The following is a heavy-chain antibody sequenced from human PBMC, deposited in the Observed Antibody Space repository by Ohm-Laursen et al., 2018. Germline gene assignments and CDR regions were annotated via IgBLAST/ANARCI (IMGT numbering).Heavy chain of an antibody. V-gene: IGHV3-7*01. CDR1: GFTFSTYW. Sequence: SLRLSCIASGFTFSTYWMTWVRQAPGKGLEWVANIKQDGSEKYYVDSVKGRFTISRDKARNSLYLQMNSLRAENTAVYYCVPWPPFDYWGQGTLVTVSS. CDR3: VPWPPFDY. CDR2: IKQDGSEK. J-gene: IGHJ4*02.